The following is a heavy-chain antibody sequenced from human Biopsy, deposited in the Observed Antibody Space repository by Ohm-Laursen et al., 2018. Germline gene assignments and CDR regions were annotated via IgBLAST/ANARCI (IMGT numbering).Heavy chain of an antibody. CDR1: NVSFSSFY. CDR2: ISHTGST. J-gene: IGHJ3*01. CDR3: ASVVLGPTNDAFDL. Sequence: SETLSLTCAVYNVSFSSFYWSWIRQPPGKGLEWIGEISHTGSTNYNPPLKSRVFMSVDTSRSQFSLKLSSVTAADTAIYYCASVVLGPTNDAFDLWGQGTMVVVSS. D-gene: IGHD3-22*01. V-gene: IGHV4-34*01.